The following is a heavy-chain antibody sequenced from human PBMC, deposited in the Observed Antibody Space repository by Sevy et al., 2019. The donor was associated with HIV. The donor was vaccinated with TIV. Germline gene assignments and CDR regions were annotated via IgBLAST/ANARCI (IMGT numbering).Heavy chain of an antibody. V-gene: IGHV4-59*01. CDR1: GGSISSYY. D-gene: IGHD5-18*01. Sequence: SETLSLTCSVSGGSISSYYWSWIRQPPGKGLEWIDYSGSTSYNSSLKSRVTISVDRSKNQFSPKLRSVTAADTAIYYCARVRYTYGFPIFFDYWGQGILVTVSS. J-gene: IGHJ4*02. CDR3: ARVRYTYGFPIFFDY. CDR2: YSGST.